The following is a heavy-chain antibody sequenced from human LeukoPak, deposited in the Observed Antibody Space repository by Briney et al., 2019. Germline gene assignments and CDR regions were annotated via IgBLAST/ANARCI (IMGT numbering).Heavy chain of an antibody. CDR3: ARLPGGNPWFDP. Sequence: PGGSLRLSCAASGFTVSSNYMSWVRQAPGKGLEWVSVIYGGGSTYYADSVKGRFTISRDNSKNTLYLQMNSLRAEDTAVYYCARLPGGNPWFDPWGQGTLVTVSS. D-gene: IGHD4-23*01. CDR1: GFTVSSNY. J-gene: IGHJ5*02. V-gene: IGHV3-53*01. CDR2: IYGGGST.